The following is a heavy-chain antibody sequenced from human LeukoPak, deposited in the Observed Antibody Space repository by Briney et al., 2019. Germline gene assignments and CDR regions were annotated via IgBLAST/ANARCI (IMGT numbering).Heavy chain of an antibody. V-gene: IGHV3-30*02. CDR2: IRYDGSDK. CDR1: GFTFSSYG. J-gene: IGHJ6*03. D-gene: IGHD5-18*01. CDR3: AKCPKWIQLWDYYYMDV. Sequence: GGSLRLSCAASGFTFSSYGMHWVRQAPGKGLEWVAFIRYDGSDKYYADSVKGRFTISRDNSKNTLYLQMNSLRAEDTAVYYCAKCPKWIQLWDYYYMDVWGKGTTVTISS.